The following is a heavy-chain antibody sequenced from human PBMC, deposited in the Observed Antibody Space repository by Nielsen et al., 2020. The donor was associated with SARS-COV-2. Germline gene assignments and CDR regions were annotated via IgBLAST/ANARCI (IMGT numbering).Heavy chain of an antibody. CDR1: GFTFSSYS. Sequence: GGSLRLSCAASGFTFSSYSMNWVRQAPGKGLEWVSSISSSSSYIYYADSVKGRFTISRDNAKNSLYLQMNSLRAEDTAVYYCARDGRATHYFDYWGQGTLVTVSS. D-gene: IGHD1-26*01. CDR2: ISSSSSYI. CDR3: ARDGRATHYFDY. V-gene: IGHV3-21*01. J-gene: IGHJ4*02.